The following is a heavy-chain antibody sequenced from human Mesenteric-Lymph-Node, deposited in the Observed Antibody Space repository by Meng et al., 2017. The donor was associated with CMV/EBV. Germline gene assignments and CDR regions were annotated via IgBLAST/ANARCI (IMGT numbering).Heavy chain of an antibody. CDR2: IHSDGSGT. Sequence: GGSLRLSCAASGFAFSNYWVHWVRQAPGKGLVWVSRIHSDGSGTAYADSVKGRFTISRDNAKNTLYLQMNSLRAEDTAVYYCAKDSNPNWFDPWGQGTLVTVSS. CDR1: GFAFSNYW. CDR3: AKDSNPNWFDP. V-gene: IGHV3-74*01. J-gene: IGHJ5*02.